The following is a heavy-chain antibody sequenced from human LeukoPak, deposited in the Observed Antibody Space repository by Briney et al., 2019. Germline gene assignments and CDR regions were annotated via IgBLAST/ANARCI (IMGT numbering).Heavy chain of an antibody. CDR1: GGSISSSDYY. J-gene: IGHJ5*02. CDR3: ARRRENLIWFDP. Sequence: SETLSLTCTVSGGSISSSDYYWAWIRQPPGKGLECIGGMHYSGRTYYTPSLKSRVTISLDTSKNQFSLNLNPVTAADTAVYYCARRRENLIWFDPWGRGTLVTVSS. CDR2: MHYSGRT. D-gene: IGHD3-16*01. V-gene: IGHV4-39*01.